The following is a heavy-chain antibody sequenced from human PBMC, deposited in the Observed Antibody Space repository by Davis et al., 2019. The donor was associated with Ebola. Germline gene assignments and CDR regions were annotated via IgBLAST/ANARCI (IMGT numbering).Heavy chain of an antibody. Sequence: GGSLRLSCAASGFTFSDYYMSWIRQAPGKGLEWVSYISSSGSTIYYADSVKGRFTISRDNAKNSLYLQMNSLRAEDTAVYYCASNGYYYDSSGYLWYYGMDVWGKGTTVTVSS. V-gene: IGHV3-11*01. CDR1: GFTFSDYY. D-gene: IGHD3-22*01. CDR3: ASNGYYYDSSGYLWYYGMDV. CDR2: ISSSGSTI. J-gene: IGHJ6*04.